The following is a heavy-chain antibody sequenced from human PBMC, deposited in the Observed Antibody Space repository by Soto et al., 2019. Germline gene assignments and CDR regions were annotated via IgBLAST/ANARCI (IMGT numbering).Heavy chain of an antibody. CDR1: GGCISSGGYY. CDR3: ARVFSDSSSFFDP. J-gene: IGHJ5*02. CDR2: IYYSGST. Sequence: QVQLQESGPGLVKPSQTLSLTCTVSGGCISSGGYYWRWIRQHPGKGLEWIGYIYYSGSTYYNPSLKSRVTISVDTSKNQFSLKLSSVTAADTAVYYCARVFSDSSSFFDPWGQGTLVTVSS. D-gene: IGHD6-13*01. V-gene: IGHV4-31*03.